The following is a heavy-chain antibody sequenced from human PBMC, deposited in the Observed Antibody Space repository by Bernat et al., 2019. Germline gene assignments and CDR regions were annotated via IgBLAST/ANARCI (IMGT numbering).Heavy chain of an antibody. CDR1: GFTFSSYG. CDR2: IWYDGSNK. V-gene: IGHV3-33*01. Sequence: QVQLVESGGGVVQPGRSLRLSCAASGFTFSSYGMHWVRQAPGKGLEWVAGIWYDGSNKYYADSVKGRFTISRDNSKNTLYLQMNSLRAEDTAVYYCARVYYYGSVRGRGYYYYDYIDVWGKGTTVTVSS. J-gene: IGHJ6*03. D-gene: IGHD3-10*01. CDR3: ARVYYYGSVRGRGYYYYDYIDV.